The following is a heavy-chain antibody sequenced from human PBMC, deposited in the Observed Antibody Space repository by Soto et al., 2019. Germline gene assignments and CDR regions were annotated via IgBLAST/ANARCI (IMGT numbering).Heavy chain of an antibody. J-gene: IGHJ5*02. CDR1: GLTFSSYA. CDR2: ISGSGGST. D-gene: IGHD3-22*01. V-gene: IGHV3-23*01. Sequence: PGGSLRLSCAASGLTFSSYAMSWFRQAPGKGLEWVSAISGSGGSTYYADSVKGRFTISRDNSKNTLYLQMNSLRAEDTAVYYCAKDLNYYDSSGYYYGFSWGQGTLVTVSS. CDR3: AKDLNYYDSSGYYYGFS.